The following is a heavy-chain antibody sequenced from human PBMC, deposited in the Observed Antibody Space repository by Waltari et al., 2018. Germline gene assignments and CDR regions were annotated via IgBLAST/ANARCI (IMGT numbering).Heavy chain of an antibody. J-gene: IGHJ4*02. CDR3: AKGPLWFREFTFDY. CDR1: GFTFSRYG. V-gene: IGHV3-30*02. CDR2: IRYDGSNK. D-gene: IGHD3-10*01. Sequence: VQLVESGGGVVQPGGSLRLSCAASGFTFSRYGMHWVRQAPGKGLEWVAFIRYDGSNKYYADSVKGRFTISRDNSKNTLYLQMNSLRAEDTAVYYCAKGPLWFREFTFDYWGQGTLVTVSS.